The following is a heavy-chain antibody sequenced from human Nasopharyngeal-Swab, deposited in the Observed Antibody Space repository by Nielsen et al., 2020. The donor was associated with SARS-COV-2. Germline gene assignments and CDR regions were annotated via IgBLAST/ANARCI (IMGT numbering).Heavy chain of an antibody. D-gene: IGHD3-10*01. J-gene: IGHJ4*02. CDR1: GYTITELS. V-gene: IGHV1-24*01. Sequence: ASLQISCKVSGYTITELSMHWVRHAPAKGLEWMGGFDPEDGETIYAQKFQGRVTMTEDTSTDTAYMELSSLRSEDTAVYYCATVFAYYGSGRPIDYWGQGTLVTVSS. CDR2: FDPEDGET. CDR3: ATVFAYYGSGRPIDY.